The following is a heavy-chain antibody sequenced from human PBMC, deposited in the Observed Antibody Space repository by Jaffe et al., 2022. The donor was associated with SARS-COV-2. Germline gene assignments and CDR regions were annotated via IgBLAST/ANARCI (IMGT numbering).Heavy chain of an antibody. CDR3: ARGYSWDIVVVPAFDP. J-gene: IGHJ5*02. V-gene: IGHV3-21*01. CDR1: GFTFSSYS. CDR2: ISSSSSYI. D-gene: IGHD2-2*01. Sequence: EVQLVESGGGLVKPGGSLRLSCAASGFTFSSYSMNWVRQAPGKGLEWVSSISSSSSYIYYADSVKGRFTISRDNAKNSLYLQMNSLRAEDTAVYYCARGYSWDIVVVPAFDPWGQGTLVTVSS.